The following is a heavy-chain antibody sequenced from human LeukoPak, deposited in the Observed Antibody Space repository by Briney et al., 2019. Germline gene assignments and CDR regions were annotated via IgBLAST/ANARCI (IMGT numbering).Heavy chain of an antibody. CDR3: PSTYSSGWFDAFDI. V-gene: IGHV3-23*01. Sequence: QSGGSLRLSCAASGFTFSSYAMSWVRQAPGKGLEWVSAISGSGGSTYYVDSVKGRFTISRDNSKNTLYLQMNSLRAEDTAVYYCPSTYSSGWFDAFDIWGQGTMVTVSS. J-gene: IGHJ3*02. CDR2: ISGSGGST. D-gene: IGHD6-19*01. CDR1: GFTFSSYA.